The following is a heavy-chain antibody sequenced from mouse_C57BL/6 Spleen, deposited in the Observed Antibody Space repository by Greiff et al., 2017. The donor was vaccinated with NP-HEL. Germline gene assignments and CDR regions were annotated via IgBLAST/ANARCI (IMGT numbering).Heavy chain of an antibody. CDR2: IDPEDGET. V-gene: IGHV14-2*01. CDR3: GRGPYDYDGYYFDY. D-gene: IGHD2-4*01. CDR1: GFNITDYS. Sequence: VQLQQSGAELVKPGASVKLSCTASGFNITDYSMHWVKQRTEQGLEWIGRIDPEDGETKYAPKFPGKAPITADTSSNTAYLQLSSLTSEDTAVYYCGRGPYDYDGYYFDYWGQGTTLTVAS. J-gene: IGHJ2*01.